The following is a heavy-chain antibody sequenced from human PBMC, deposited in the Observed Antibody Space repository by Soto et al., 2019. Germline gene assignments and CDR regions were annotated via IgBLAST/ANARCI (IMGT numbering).Heavy chain of an antibody. CDR2: IIPIFGTA. CDR1: GGTFSSYA. Sequence: QVQLVQSGAEVKKPGSSVKVSCKASGGTFSSYAISWVRQAPGQGLEWMGEIIPIFGTANYAQKFQGRVTITADESTSTAYMELSSLRSEDTAVYYCARDRPALLLTYYGMDVWGQGTTVTVSS. CDR3: ARDRPALLLTYYGMDV. D-gene: IGHD2-15*01. J-gene: IGHJ6*02. V-gene: IGHV1-69*01.